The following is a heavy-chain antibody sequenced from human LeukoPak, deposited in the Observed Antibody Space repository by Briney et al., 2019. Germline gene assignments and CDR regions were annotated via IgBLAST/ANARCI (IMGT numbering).Heavy chain of an antibody. J-gene: IGHJ4*02. CDR3: ARDGGVYCSRTSCHDY. V-gene: IGHV1-2*02. CDR1: GYSFTGHY. Sequence: ASVKVSCKASGYSFTGHYIHWVRQAPGQGLEWMGWLNPNSGGTRFAQKFQARVTLTRDTSISTAYMELSRLRSDDTAVYYCARDGGVYCSRTSCHDYWGQGTLVTVSS. CDR2: LNPNSGGT. D-gene: IGHD2-2*01.